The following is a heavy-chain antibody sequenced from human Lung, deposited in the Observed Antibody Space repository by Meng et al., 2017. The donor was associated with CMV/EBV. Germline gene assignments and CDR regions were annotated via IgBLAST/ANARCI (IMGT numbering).Heavy chain of an antibody. J-gene: IGHJ5*02. CDR3: ARGGPVACKNWFDR. CDR2: ISGSGGST. D-gene: IGHD6-19*01. CDR1: GLTFSSHP. V-gene: IGHV3-23*01. Sequence: GGSXRLXXVASGLTFSSHPMTWVRQAPGKGLEWVSSISGSGGSTYSADSVQGRFTISRDNSKNTLYLQMSALRDEDTALYYCARGGPVACKNWFDRWGQGTXVTVSS.